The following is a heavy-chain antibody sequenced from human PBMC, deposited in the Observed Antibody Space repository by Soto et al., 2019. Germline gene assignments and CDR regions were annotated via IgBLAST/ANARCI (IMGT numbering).Heavy chain of an antibody. CDR3: ARYNSYAIDY. CDR1: GTSISSYY. V-gene: IGHV4-59*01. J-gene: IGHJ4*02. Sequence: SETLSLTCTVSGTSISSYYWSWIRQPPGKGLEWIANIHYSGTTNYNPSLASRVTLSVDTSKNQFSLKMTSVTAADRAMYFCARYNSYAIDYWGRGTLVTVYS. D-gene: IGHD2-8*01. CDR2: IHYSGTT.